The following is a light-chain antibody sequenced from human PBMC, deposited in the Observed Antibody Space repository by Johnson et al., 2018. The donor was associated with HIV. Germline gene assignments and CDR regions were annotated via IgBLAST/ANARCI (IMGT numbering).Light chain of an antibody. CDR3: GTWDSSLSGSKV. Sequence: QSVLTQPPSVSAAPGQKVTISCSGSSSNIGNNYVSWYQQLPGRAPKLLIYDNNKRPSGIPDRFSGSKSGTSATLGITGLQTGDEADYYCGTWDSSLSGSKVFGTGTKVTVL. J-gene: IGLJ1*01. CDR1: SSNIGNNY. V-gene: IGLV1-51*01. CDR2: DNN.